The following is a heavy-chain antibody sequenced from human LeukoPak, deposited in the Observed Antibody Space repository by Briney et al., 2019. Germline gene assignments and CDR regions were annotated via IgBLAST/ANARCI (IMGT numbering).Heavy chain of an antibody. V-gene: IGHV4-34*01. CDR3: ARGPGAIDY. CDR2: INHSGST. CDR1: GGSFSGYY. J-gene: IGHJ4*02. D-gene: IGHD1-26*01. Sequence: SETLSLTCAVYGGSFSGYYWSWIRQPPGKGLEWIGEINHSGSTNYNPSLKSRVTISVDTSKNQFSLKLSSVTAADTAVYYCARGPGAIDYSGQGTLVTVSS.